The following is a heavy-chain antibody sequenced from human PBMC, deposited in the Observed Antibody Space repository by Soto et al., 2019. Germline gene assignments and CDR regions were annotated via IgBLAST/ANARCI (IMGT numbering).Heavy chain of an antibody. J-gene: IGHJ6*02. V-gene: IGHV3-21*02. CDR3: ARDGGPDHDILTGYYRGAYYYYGMDV. CDR1: GFTFSSYS. Sequence: EVQLVESGGGLVKPGGSLRLSCAASGFTFSSYSMNWVRQAPGKGLEWVSSISSSTTYIYYADSVKGRFTIYRDNAKNSRYLRMNSLRVEDTAVYYCARDGGPDHDILTGYYRGAYYYYGMDVWGQGTTVTVSS. CDR2: ISSSTTYI. D-gene: IGHD3-9*01.